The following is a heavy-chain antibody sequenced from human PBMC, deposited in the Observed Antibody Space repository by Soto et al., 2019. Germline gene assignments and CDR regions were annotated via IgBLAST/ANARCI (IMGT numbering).Heavy chain of an antibody. V-gene: IGHV3-9*01. J-gene: IGHJ5*02. CDR3: ATDHPPTHDYGYYDWFDP. Sequence: EVQLVESGGGLVQPGRSLRLSCAASGFTFDDYAMHWVRQAPGKGLEWVSGISWNSGSIGYAVSVKGRFTISRDNAKNSRYLQMNSLSDEDTALYYCATDHPPTHDYGYYDWFDPWGQGTLVTVSS. D-gene: IGHD4-17*01. CDR2: ISWNSGSI. CDR1: GFTFDDYA.